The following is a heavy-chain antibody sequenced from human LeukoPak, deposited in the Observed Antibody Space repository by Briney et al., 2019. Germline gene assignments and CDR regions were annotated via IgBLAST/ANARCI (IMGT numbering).Heavy chain of an antibody. CDR1: GFTFSSYA. CDR2: ISGSGGST. CDR3: AKGLTVWLRSPLDY. J-gene: IGHJ4*02. V-gene: IGHV3-23*01. D-gene: IGHD3-16*01. Sequence: SGGSLRLSCAASGFTFSSYAMSWVRQAPGKGLDWVSAISGSGGSTYYADSVKGRFTISRDNSKNTLYLQMNSLRAEGTAVYYCAKGLTVWLRSPLDYWGQGTLVTVSS.